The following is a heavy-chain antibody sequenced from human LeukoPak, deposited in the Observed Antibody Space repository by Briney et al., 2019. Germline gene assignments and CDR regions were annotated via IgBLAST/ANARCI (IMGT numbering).Heavy chain of an antibody. CDR3: ARDRGPRTGFMVREAYDY. V-gene: IGHV3-30-3*01. CDR2: ISYDGSNK. CDR1: GFTFSSYA. J-gene: IGHJ4*02. Sequence: PGGPLRLSCAASGFTFSSYAMHWVRQAPGKGLEWVAVISYDGSNKYYADSVKGRFSISRDNAKNTLYLQMSSLRAEDTAVYYCARDRGPRTGFMVREAYDYWGQGTLVTVSS. D-gene: IGHD3-10*01.